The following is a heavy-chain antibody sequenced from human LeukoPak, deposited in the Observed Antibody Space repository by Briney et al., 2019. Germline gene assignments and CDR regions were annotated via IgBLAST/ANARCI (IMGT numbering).Heavy chain of an antibody. V-gene: IGHV1-46*01. D-gene: IGHD3-10*01. CDR2: INPSGGST. J-gene: IGHJ4*02. CDR1: GYTFTSNY. CDR3: AGEGNYYGDY. Sequence: ASVNLSLNASGYTFTSNYMHWVRHAPGQGLERVGIINPSGGSTSYAQKFQGRVTMTRDTCTITVYMELSSLRAEDTAVYYFAGEGNYYGDYWGQGTLVTVSS.